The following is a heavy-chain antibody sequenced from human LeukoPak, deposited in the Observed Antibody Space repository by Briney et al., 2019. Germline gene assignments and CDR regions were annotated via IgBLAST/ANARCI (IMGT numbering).Heavy chain of an antibody. D-gene: IGHD5-24*01. V-gene: IGHV3-74*01. CDR3: ASPGPRDGYDFVY. Sequence: GGSLRLSCAASGFAFSSYWMHWVRQAPGKGLVWVSRINPGGSITNYADSVKGRFTISRDNAKNTLYLQMNSLRAEDTAVYYCASPGPRDGYDFVYWGQGTLVTVSS. J-gene: IGHJ4*02. CDR2: INPGGSIT. CDR1: GFAFSSYW.